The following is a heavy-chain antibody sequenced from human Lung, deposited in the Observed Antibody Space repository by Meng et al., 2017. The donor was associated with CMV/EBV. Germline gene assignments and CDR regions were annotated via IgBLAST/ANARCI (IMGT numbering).Heavy chain of an antibody. CDR2: IRSKAYGGTT. Sequence: GESXKISCTASGFTFGDYAMSWVRQAPGKGLEWVGFIRSKAYGGTTEYAASVKGRFTISRDDSKSIAYLQMNSLKTEDTAVYYCTREPYYYDSSGYYYGVDPWXQWTLVTVSS. D-gene: IGHD3-22*01. J-gene: IGHJ5*01. V-gene: IGHV3-49*04. CDR3: TREPYYYDSSGYYYGVDP. CDR1: GFTFGDYA.